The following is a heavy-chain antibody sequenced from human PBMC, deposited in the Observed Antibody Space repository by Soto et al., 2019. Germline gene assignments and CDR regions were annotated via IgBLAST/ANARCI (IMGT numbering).Heavy chain of an antibody. Sequence: GLSMQISCMGSGYRCTNHWIAWVRQMPEKGLEWRGIIYPGDSNTGYSPSFQGQVTISAAKSISTAYLQWSSLKAPDTAMYYCARHHTGMGNLIDYRGQGTLVTVSS. J-gene: IGHJ4*02. D-gene: IGHD5-18*01. V-gene: IGHV5-51*01. CDR2: IYPGDSNT. CDR1: GYRCTNHW. CDR3: ARHHTGMGNLIDY.